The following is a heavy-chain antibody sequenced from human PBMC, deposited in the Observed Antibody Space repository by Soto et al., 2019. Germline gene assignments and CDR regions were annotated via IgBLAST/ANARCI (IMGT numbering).Heavy chain of an antibody. CDR3: ASDFGVVIPPGY. CDR1: GGTFSGYA. V-gene: IGHV1-69*13. Sequence: ASVKVSCKTSGGTFSGYAISWVRQAPGQGLEWMGGIIPIFGTANYAQKFQGRVTITADESTSTAYMELSSLRSEDTAVYYCASDFGVVIPPGYWGQGTLVTVSS. D-gene: IGHD3-3*01. CDR2: IIPIFGTA. J-gene: IGHJ1*01.